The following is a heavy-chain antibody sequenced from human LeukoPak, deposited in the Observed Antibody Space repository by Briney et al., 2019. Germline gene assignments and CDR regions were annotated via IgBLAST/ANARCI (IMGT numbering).Heavy chain of an antibody. V-gene: IGHV3-23*01. CDR1: GFTFSSYA. J-gene: IGHJ4*02. Sequence: GGSLRLSCAASGFTFSSYAMSWVRQAPGKGLEWVSGISGSGGSTYYADSVKGRFTISRDNSKNTLYLQMNSLRAEDTAVYYCARDPLLTDIVVVVAATGISLYFDYWGQGTLVTVSS. D-gene: IGHD2-15*01. CDR2: ISGSGGST. CDR3: ARDPLLTDIVVVVAATGISLYFDY.